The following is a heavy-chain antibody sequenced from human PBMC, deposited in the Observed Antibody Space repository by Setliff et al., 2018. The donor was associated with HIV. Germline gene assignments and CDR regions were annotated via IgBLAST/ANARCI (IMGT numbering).Heavy chain of an antibody. J-gene: IGHJ3*02. Sequence: SETLSLTCTVSGGSISGHYWSWIRQPPGKGPEWNGYTYSSGSANYNPSLRSRVTISVDTSKNQFSLKLSSMTAADTAVYYCARAYSYVYEAGAFDIWGQGTMVTVSS. D-gene: IGHD5-18*01. V-gene: IGHV4-59*11. CDR2: TYSSGSA. CDR1: GGSISGHY. CDR3: ARAYSYVYEAGAFDI.